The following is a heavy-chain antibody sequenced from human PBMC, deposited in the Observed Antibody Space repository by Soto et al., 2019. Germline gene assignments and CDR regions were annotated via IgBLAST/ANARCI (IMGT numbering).Heavy chain of an antibody. CDR1: GFTFSSYG. D-gene: IGHD5-12*01. V-gene: IGHV3-30*18. J-gene: IGHJ6*02. Sequence: PGGSLRLSCAASGFTFSSYGMHWVRQAPGKGLEWVAVISYDGSNKYYADSVKGRFTISRDNSRNTLYLQMNSLRAEDTAVYYCAKXGYDYFLGFRSVGGMDVWGQGTTVTVSS. CDR3: AKXGYDYFLGFRSVGGMDV. CDR2: ISYDGSNK.